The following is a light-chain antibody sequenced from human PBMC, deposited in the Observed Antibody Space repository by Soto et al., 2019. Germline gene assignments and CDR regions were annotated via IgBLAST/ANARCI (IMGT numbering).Light chain of an antibody. CDR1: QSVSSSY. J-gene: IGKJ2*01. CDR2: GAS. Sequence: EIVLTQSPGTLSLSPGERATLSCRASQSVSSSYLAWYQQKPGQAPRLLIYGASSRATGIPDRFSSSGSGTDFTLTIITLQPEDFAVYYCQQYGSSTGYTFGQGTKLEIK. CDR3: QQYGSSTGYT. V-gene: IGKV3-20*01.